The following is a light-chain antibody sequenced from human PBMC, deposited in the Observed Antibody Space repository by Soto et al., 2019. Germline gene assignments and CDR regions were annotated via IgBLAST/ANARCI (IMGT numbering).Light chain of an antibody. Sequence: QSVLTQPPSVSGAPGQKITISCTGSSSNIGAGYDVHWFQQLPGRAPKLLIYANSNRPSGVPDRFSGATSGTSASLAITGRQAEDEENYYCQSHYSSRSVVFGGGTKLTVL. CDR2: ANS. J-gene: IGLJ2*01. CDR3: QSHYSSRSVV. V-gene: IGLV1-40*01. CDR1: SSNIGAGYD.